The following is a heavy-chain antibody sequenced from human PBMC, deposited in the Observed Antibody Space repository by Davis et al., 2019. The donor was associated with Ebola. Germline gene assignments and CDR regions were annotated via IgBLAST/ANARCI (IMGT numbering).Heavy chain of an antibody. CDR2: ICSSGATI. J-gene: IGHJ4*02. V-gene: IGHV3-11*01. D-gene: IGHD5-18*01. CDR1: GFMFSDYH. Sequence: PGGSLRLSCAASGFMFSDYHMMWIRQAPGKGLDWVSYICSSGATIYYADSVKGRFTISRDNAKNSLYLQMTSLRAEDTAVYYCAREYSFGYGDWGQETLVTVSS. CDR3: AREYSFGYGD.